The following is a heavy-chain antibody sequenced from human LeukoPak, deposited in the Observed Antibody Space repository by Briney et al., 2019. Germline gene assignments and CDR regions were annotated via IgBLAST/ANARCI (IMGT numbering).Heavy chain of an antibody. CDR2: ISGSGGST. Sequence: GGSLRLSCAASGFTFSSYAMNWVRQAPGKGLELVSAISGSGGSTYYADSVKGRFTISRDNSKNTLYLQMNSLRAEDTAVYYCAKAVGATLKALFDYWGQGTLVTVSS. CDR3: AKAVGATLKALFDY. J-gene: IGHJ4*02. D-gene: IGHD1-26*01. CDR1: GFTFSSYA. V-gene: IGHV3-23*01.